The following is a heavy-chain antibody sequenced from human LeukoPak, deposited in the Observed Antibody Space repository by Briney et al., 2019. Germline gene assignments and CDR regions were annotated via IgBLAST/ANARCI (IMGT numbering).Heavy chain of an antibody. CDR1: GFSFSSYA. CDR2: ISGDGRT. Sequence: GGSLRLSCAASGFSFSSYAVSWVRQTPGKRPEWVSGISGDGRTFYADSVKGRFTISRDNSKNTLYLQMNSLRAEDTAVYYCAREASWADAFDIWGQGTMVTVSS. J-gene: IGHJ3*02. D-gene: IGHD6-13*01. V-gene: IGHV3-23*01. CDR3: AREASWADAFDI.